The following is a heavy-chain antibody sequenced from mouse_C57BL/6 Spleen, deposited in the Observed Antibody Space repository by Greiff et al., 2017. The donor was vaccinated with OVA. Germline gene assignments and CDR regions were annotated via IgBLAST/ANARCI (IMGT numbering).Heavy chain of an antibody. CDR2: IWSDGST. J-gene: IGHJ4*01. CDR1: GFSLTSYG. D-gene: IGHD2-1*01. CDR3: ARHRIYYGNYDYAMDY. Sequence: VQRVESGPGLVAPSQSLSITCTVSGFSLTSYGVHWVRQPPGKGLEWLVVIWSDGSTTYNSALKSRLSISKDNSKSQVFLKMNSLQTDDTAMYYCARHRIYYGNYDYAMDYWGQGTSVTVSS. V-gene: IGHV2-6-1*01.